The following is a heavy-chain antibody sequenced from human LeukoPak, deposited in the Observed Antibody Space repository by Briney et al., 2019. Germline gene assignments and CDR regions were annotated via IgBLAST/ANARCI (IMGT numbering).Heavy chain of an antibody. CDR2: ISAYNGNT. CDR3: ARDARHRYCSSTSCYRGWLDP. D-gene: IGHD2-2*01. V-gene: IGHV1-18*01. Sequence: ASVKVSCKASGYTFTNYAISWVRQAPGQGLEWVGWISAYNGNTNYAQKFQGRVTITADESTSTAYMELSSLRSEDTAVYYCARDARHRYCSSTSCYRGWLDPWGQGTLVTVSS. CDR1: GYTFTNYA. J-gene: IGHJ5*02.